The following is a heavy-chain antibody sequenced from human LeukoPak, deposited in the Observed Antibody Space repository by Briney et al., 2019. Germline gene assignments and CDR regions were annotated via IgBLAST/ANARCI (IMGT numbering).Heavy chain of an antibody. Sequence: PSETLSLTCTVSGGSVSSYFWSWIRQPPGKGLEWIGYISYSESTNYNPSLKSRVTISLDASKSQFSLKLSSVTAADTAVYYCAREEAWVIDNWGRGTLVTVSS. CDR3: AREEAWVIDN. V-gene: IGHV4-59*02. D-gene: IGHD4-23*01. CDR1: GGSVSSYF. CDR2: ISYSEST. J-gene: IGHJ4*02.